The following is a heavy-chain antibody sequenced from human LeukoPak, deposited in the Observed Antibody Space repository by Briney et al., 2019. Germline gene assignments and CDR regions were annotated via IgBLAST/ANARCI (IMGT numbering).Heavy chain of an antibody. CDR2: INPNSGGT. V-gene: IGHV1-2*02. CDR3: ASVSGYSGYALDY. CDR1: GYTFTGYY. Sequence: ASVKVSCTASGYTFTGYYVHWVRQAPGQGLEWMGWINPNSGGTNYAQKFQGRVTMTRDTSIRTAYMELSSLRSDDTAVYYCASVSGYSGYALDYWGQGTLVTVSS. D-gene: IGHD5-12*01. J-gene: IGHJ4*02.